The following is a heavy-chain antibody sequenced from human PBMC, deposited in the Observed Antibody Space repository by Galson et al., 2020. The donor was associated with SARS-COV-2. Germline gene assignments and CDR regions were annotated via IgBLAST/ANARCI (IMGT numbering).Heavy chain of an antibody. Sequence: GGSLRLSCAASGFIVTSSYLNWVRQAPGKGLEWVSVINSDGNTYYADSVKGRFTISRDNSKNTLYLQMNRLRAEDTAVYYCARYGDQWFFDLWGRGSLVTGSS. CDR3: ARYGDQWFFDL. CDR2: INSDGNT. V-gene: IGHV3-53*01. J-gene: IGHJ2*01. CDR1: GFIVTSSY. D-gene: IGHD4-17*01.